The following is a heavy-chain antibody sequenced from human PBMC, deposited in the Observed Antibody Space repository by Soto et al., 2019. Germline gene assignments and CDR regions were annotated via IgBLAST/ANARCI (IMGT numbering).Heavy chain of an antibody. J-gene: IGHJ4*02. D-gene: IGHD2-21*02. CDR1: GFTFSSYA. V-gene: IGHV3-23*01. Sequence: PGGSLRLSCAASGFTFSSYAMSWVRQAPGKGLEWVSAISGSGGSTYYADSVKGRFTISRDNSKNTLYLQMNSLRAEDTAVYYCAKDRGALAYCGGDCYSDPIIDYWGKGTLVTVSS. CDR3: AKDRGALAYCGGDCYSDPIIDY. CDR2: ISGSGGST.